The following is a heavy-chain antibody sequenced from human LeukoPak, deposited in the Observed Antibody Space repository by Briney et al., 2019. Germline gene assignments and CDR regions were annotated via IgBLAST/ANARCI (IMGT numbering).Heavy chain of an antibody. CDR1: GLTFNIFW. J-gene: IGHJ4*02. D-gene: IGHD5-18*01. Sequence: GGSLRLSCAASGLTFNIFWMHWVRQAPGKGLVWVSLIKGDGSSTTYMGSVKGRFIISRDNAKNTLYLQMNSLRTEDTAVYYCATGHSYGYNYWGQGTLVSVSP. CDR2: IKGDGSST. CDR3: ATGHSYGYNY. V-gene: IGHV3-74*01.